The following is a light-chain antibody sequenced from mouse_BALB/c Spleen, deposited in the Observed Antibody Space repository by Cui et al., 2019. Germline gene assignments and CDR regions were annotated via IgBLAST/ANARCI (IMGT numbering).Light chain of an antibody. Sequence: QIVLTHSQAIMSASPGEKVTMTCSASSSVSYMYWYQQKPGSSPRLLIYDTSNLASGVPVRFSGSGSGTSYSLTISRMEAEDAATYYCQQWSSYPRTFGGGTKLEIK. J-gene: IGKJ1*01. CDR3: QQWSSYPRT. CDR1: SSVSY. CDR2: DTS. V-gene: IGKV4-55*01.